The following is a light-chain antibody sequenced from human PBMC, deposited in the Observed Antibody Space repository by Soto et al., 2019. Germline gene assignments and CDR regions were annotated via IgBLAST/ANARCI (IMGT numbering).Light chain of an antibody. Sequence: EVVLTQSPLSQSVTLGQPASISCRCSQSLLFSGNGHTYLTWFQQRPGQPPRRLIYEVSNRDSGVPDRFGGSGSGTDFTLKISRVEVEDVGVYYCMQGTHWPLTFGGGTKVEIK. CDR1: QSLLFSGNGHTY. CDR2: EVS. J-gene: IGKJ4*01. CDR3: MQGTHWPLT. V-gene: IGKV2-30*01.